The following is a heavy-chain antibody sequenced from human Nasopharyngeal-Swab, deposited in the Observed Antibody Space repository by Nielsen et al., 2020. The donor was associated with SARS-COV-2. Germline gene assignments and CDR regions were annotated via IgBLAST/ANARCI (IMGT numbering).Heavy chain of an antibody. J-gene: IGHJ6*03. CDR3: AREPAVYDFWSGWPSYYYYMDV. CDR1: GFTFSSYS. Sequence: GESLKISCAASGFTFSSYSMNWVRQAPGKGLEWVSSISSSSSYIYYADSVKGRFTISRDNAKNSLYLQMNSLRAEDTAVYYCAREPAVYDFWSGWPSYYYYMDVWGKGTTVTVSS. D-gene: IGHD3-3*01. V-gene: IGHV3-21*01. CDR2: ISSSSSYI.